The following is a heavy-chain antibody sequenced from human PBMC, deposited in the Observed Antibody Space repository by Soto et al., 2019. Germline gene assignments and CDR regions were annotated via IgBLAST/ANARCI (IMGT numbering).Heavy chain of an antibody. J-gene: IGHJ4*02. D-gene: IGHD2-15*01. CDR3: AKDRKGSYCSGGTCYSFDY. V-gene: IGHV3-23*01. CDR2: ISGSGGST. CDR1: GFTLGTYV. Sequence: EVQLLESGGGLVQPGGSLRLSCAASGFTLGTYVMTWVRQAPGKGLEWVSAISGSGGSTNYADPVKGRFTISRDNTKYTLYPQMNSLRVEDTAVYYCAKDRKGSYCSGGTCYSFDYWGQGTLVTVPS.